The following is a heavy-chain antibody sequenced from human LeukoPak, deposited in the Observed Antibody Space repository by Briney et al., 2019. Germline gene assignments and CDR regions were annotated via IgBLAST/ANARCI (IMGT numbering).Heavy chain of an antibody. CDR1: GGSISSSNYY. CDR3: ARTRYYYNSRSYGAPYYFDY. J-gene: IGHJ4*02. Sequence: SETLSLTCSVSGGSISSSNYYWGWIRQPPGKGLEWIGSIYYSGSTYYNPSLKSRVPISVDTSKNQFSLKLSSVTASGTAVYYCARTRYYYNSRSYGAPYYFDYWDQGTLVTVSS. CDR2: IYYSGST. V-gene: IGHV4-39*01. D-gene: IGHD3-10*01.